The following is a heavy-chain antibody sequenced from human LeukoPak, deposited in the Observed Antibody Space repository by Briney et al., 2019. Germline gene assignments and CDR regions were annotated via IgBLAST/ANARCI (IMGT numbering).Heavy chain of an antibody. J-gene: IGHJ5*02. Sequence: PGGSLRLSCAASGFTFNKYGMSWVREAPGGGQEWVSGISVSGDTTYYADSAKGRVTISRDNSTNTLYLQMHSLSAEDTAVYYCAKGVGMWAIFPESWGQGTLVTVST. D-gene: IGHD2-21*01. CDR2: ISVSGDTT. CDR3: AKGVGMWAIFPES. V-gene: IGHV3-23*01. CDR1: GFTFNKYG.